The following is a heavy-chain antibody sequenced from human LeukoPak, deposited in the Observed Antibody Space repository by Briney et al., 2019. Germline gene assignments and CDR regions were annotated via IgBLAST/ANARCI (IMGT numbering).Heavy chain of an antibody. CDR1: GFTFTNYA. CDR3: AKDIVATPFDY. J-gene: IGHJ4*02. Sequence: PGGSLRLSCAASGFTFTNYALHWVRQAPGKGLEWVAVISYDGTNKYYADSVKGRFTISRDNSKNTLYLQMNSLRAEDTAVYYCAKDIVATPFDYWGQGTLVTVSS. CDR2: ISYDGTNK. V-gene: IGHV3-30-3*01. D-gene: IGHD5-12*01.